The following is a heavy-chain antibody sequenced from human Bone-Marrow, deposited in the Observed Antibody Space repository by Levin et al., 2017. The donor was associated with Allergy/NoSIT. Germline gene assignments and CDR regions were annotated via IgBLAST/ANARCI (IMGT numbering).Heavy chain of an antibody. CDR1: GGSIRSSKYY. D-gene: IGHD1-14*01. CDR3: ARDVDHLGKFDS. Sequence: LRLSCTVSGGSIRSSKYYWTWIRQSAGKGLEWIGRVFASGSTDYMSSFRGRVTLSVDTSKNQFYLNLRSLTAADTAVYFCARDVDHLGKFDSWGRGILVTVSS. V-gene: IGHV4-61*02. J-gene: IGHJ5*01. CDR2: VFASGST.